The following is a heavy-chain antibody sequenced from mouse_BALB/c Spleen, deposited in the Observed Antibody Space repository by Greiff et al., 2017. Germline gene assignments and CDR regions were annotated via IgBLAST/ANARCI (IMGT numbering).Heavy chain of an antibody. Sequence: EVQLVESGGGLVQPGGSRKLSCAASGFTFSDYGMAWVRQAPGKGPEWVAFISNFAYSIYYADTVTGRFTISRENAKNTLYLEMSSLRSEDTAMYYCARVGRYDGRYFDYWGQGTTLTVSS. V-gene: IGHV5-15*02. CDR2: ISNFAYSI. D-gene: IGHD2-14*01. J-gene: IGHJ2*01. CDR1: GFTFSDYG. CDR3: ARVGRYDGRYFDY.